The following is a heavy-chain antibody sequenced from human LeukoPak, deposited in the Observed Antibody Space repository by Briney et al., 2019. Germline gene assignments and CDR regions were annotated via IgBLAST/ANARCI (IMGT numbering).Heavy chain of an antibody. V-gene: IGHV3-74*01. J-gene: IGHJ4*02. CDR3: ARVSPNTVTTLQYFDY. Sequence: GGSLRLSCAASGFTFSSYWMHWVRQAPGKGLVWVSRINSDGSSTSYAGSVKGRFTISRDNAKNTLYLQMNSLRAEDTAVYYCARVSPNTVTTLQYFDYWGQGTLVTVSS. CDR2: INSDGSST. CDR1: GFTFSSYW. D-gene: IGHD4-17*01.